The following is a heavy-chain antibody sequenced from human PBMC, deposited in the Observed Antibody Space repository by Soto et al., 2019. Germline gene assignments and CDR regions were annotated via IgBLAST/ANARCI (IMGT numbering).Heavy chain of an antibody. V-gene: IGHV3-33*01. J-gene: IGHJ6*02. CDR3: ARLQLLVGGYYYGLDV. D-gene: IGHD6-19*01. Sequence: QVQLVESGGGVVQPGRSLRLSCAASGFTFSSYGMHWVRQAPGKGLEWVAVIWYDGSNKYYADSVKGRFTISRDNSKNTLYLQMNSLRAEDTAVYYCARLQLLVGGYYYGLDVWGQGTMVTSSS. CDR2: IWYDGSNK. CDR1: GFTFSSYG.